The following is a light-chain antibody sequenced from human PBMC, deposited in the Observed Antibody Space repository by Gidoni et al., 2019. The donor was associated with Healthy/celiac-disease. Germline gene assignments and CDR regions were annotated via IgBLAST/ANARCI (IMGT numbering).Light chain of an antibody. CDR1: QSVLYSSNNKNY. J-gene: IGKJ4*01. CDR2: WAS. Sequence: DIVMTQSPDSLAVSLGERATINCNSSQSVLYSSNNKNYLAWYQQKPGQPPKLLIYWASTRESGVPDRFSGSGSGTDFTLTISSLQAEDVAVYYCQQYYSTPLTFGGGTKVEI. V-gene: IGKV4-1*01. CDR3: QQYYSTPLT.